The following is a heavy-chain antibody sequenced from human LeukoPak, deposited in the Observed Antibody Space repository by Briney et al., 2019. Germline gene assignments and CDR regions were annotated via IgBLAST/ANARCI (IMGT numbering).Heavy chain of an antibody. CDR1: GYTFTSYG. V-gene: IGHV1-18*01. CDR3: ARVGVIAAAGTWGYYYYYMDV. D-gene: IGHD6-13*01. CDR2: ISAYNGNT. J-gene: IGHJ6*03. Sequence: ASVKVSCKASGYTFTSYGISWVRQAPGQGLEWMGWISAYNGNTNYAQKLQGRVTMTTDTSTSTAYMELRSLRSDDTAVYYCARVGVIAAAGTWGYYYYYMDVWGKGTTVTVPS.